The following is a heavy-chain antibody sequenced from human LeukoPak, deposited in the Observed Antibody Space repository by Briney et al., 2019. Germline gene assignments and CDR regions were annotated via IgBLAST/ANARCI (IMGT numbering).Heavy chain of an antibody. CDR2: IRYDGSNE. D-gene: IGHD6-19*01. CDR1: GFTFSSYG. Sequence: GGSLRLSCAASGFTFSSYGMHWVRQAPGKGLEWVSFIRYDGSNEYYADSVKGRFTISRDNSKNTLYLQMNSLRAEDTAVYYCAREESSGWYHHFDYWGQGTLVTVSS. V-gene: IGHV3-30*02. J-gene: IGHJ4*02. CDR3: AREESSGWYHHFDY.